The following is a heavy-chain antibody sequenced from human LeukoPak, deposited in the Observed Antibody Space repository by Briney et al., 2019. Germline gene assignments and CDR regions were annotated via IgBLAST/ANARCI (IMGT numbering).Heavy chain of an antibody. CDR1: GFTFSSYT. J-gene: IGHJ4*02. CDR2: ISSSSSYI. Sequence: GGSLRLSCAASGFTFSSYTMNWIRQAPGKGLEWVSSISSSSSYIYYADSMKGRFTISRDNAKSSLYLQMNSLRAEDTAVYYCARRLPDGYFDYWGQGTMVTVSS. V-gene: IGHV3-21*01. D-gene: IGHD5-18*01. CDR3: ARRLPDGYFDY.